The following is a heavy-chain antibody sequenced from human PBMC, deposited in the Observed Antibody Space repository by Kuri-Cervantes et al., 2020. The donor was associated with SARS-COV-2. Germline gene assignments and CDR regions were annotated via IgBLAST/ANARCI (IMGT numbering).Heavy chain of an antibody. Sequence: KVSCKGSGYIFSTYWIGWVRQMPGKGLEWMGIIYPGDSDTRYSPSLQGQVTISADKSISTAYLQWSSLKASDTAMYYCARHGDGSGSYSIFDYWGQGTLVTVSS. V-gene: IGHV5-51*01. J-gene: IGHJ4*02. CDR2: IYPGDSDT. CDR1: GYIFSTYW. CDR3: ARHGDGSGSYSIFDY. D-gene: IGHD3-10*01.